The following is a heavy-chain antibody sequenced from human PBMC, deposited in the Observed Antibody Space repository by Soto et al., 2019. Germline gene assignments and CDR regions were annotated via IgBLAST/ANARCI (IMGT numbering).Heavy chain of an antibody. D-gene: IGHD2-2*01. V-gene: IGHV3-23*01. CDR1: GFTFSSYA. J-gene: IGHJ4*02. CDR3: AINSRYCSSTSCYAD. Sequence: EVQLLESGAGLVQPGGSLRLSCAASGFTFSSYAMSWVRQAPGKGLEWVSGISTSGDSTYYADSVKGRFTISRDNSKDTLYLQMNSLRAGDTAVYYCAINSRYCSSTSCYADWGQGTLVTLSS. CDR2: ISTSGDST.